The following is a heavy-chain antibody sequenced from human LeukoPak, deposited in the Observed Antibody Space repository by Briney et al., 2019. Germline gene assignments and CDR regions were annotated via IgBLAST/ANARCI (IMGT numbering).Heavy chain of an antibody. CDR2: IKQNGSEA. J-gene: IGHJ4*02. CDR1: GFTFTTYW. V-gene: IGHV3-7*01. Sequence: PGGSLRLSCAASGFTFTTYWMAWVRQAPGKGLEWVANIKQNGSEAVYAVSVRGRFTISRDNAKNSLYLKMNSLRVEDTAVYYCSNGIYDRSYWGQGTLVTVSS. CDR3: SNGIYDRSY. D-gene: IGHD2-8*01.